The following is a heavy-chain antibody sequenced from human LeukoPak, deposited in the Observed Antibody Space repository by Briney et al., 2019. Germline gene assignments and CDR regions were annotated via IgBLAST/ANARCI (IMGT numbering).Heavy chain of an antibody. CDR3: ARVPPLPRPYTGYDYYFDY. CDR1: GGSITTYY. J-gene: IGHJ4*02. D-gene: IGHD5-12*01. CDR2: IYYSGST. Sequence: SETLSLTCTVSGGSITTYYWSWIRQPPGKALEWIGCIYYSGSTNYNPSLKSRVTISIDTSKNQFSLKLSSVTAANTAVYYCARVPPLPRPYTGYDYYFDYWGQGTLVIVSS. V-gene: IGHV4-59*01.